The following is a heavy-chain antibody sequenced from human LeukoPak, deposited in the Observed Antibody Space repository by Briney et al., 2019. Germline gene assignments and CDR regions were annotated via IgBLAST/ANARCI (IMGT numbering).Heavy chain of an antibody. J-gene: IGHJ4*02. Sequence: PGGSLRPSCAASGFSFSDYAMAWVRQAPGKGLEWVSVITGSGGVTHYAGSVKGRFTISRDNSKNTLYLQMNNLRVEDTARYYCAKDGLYYDGSTHIYYFDYWGQGTLVAVSS. CDR1: GFSFSDYA. CDR3: AKDGLYYDGSTHIYYFDY. CDR2: ITGSGGVT. V-gene: IGHV3-23*01. D-gene: IGHD3-22*01.